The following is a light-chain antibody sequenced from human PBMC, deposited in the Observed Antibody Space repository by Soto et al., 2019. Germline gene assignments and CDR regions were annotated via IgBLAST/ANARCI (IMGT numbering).Light chain of an antibody. V-gene: IGKV3-20*01. J-gene: IGKJ1*01. CDR1: QSVSSDS. CDR2: GAS. CDR3: QQYGTSPWT. Sequence: EIVLTQSPGTLSLSPGERATLSCRASQSVSSDSLVWYQQRPGQAPRLLFFGASTRATGIPDRFSGGGSGTDFTLTISRLEPEDFAVYYCQQYGTSPWTFGQGTKVEIK.